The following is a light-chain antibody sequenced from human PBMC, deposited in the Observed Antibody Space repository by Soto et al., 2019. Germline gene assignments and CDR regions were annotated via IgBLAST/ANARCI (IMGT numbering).Light chain of an antibody. V-gene: IGKV3-15*01. Sequence: EVVMTQSPATLSVSPGERATLSCRASQTVSRNLAWYQQRPGQAPRLLIYDISNRAAGVPARFSGSGYETEFTLTIRSLQSEDFAVYFCQQYNNWPSFGQGTRLEIK. CDR2: DIS. J-gene: IGKJ5*01. CDR1: QTVSRN. CDR3: QQYNNWPS.